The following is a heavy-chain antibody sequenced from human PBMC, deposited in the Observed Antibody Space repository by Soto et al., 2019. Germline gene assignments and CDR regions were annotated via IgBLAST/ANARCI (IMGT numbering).Heavy chain of an antibody. J-gene: IGHJ3*02. CDR3: ATSTSYCSGGSCYLNDAFDI. CDR2: FDPEDGET. Sequence: ASAKVSCKVPRYTLTELSMHWVRQSPGKGLEWMGGFDPEDGETIYAQKFQGRVTMTEDTSTDTAYMELSSLRSEDTAVYYCATSTSYCSGGSCYLNDAFDIWGQGTMVTVSS. CDR1: RYTLTELS. D-gene: IGHD2-15*01. V-gene: IGHV1-24*01.